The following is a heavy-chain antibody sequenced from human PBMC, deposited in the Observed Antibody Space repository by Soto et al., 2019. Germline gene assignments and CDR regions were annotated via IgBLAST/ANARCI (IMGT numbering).Heavy chain of an antibody. Sequence: WGSLRLSCLGSVFTFSTYSINWFRQAPGKGLEWVSSISSRSDIYYADSVKGRFTISRDNAKNSVSLQMNSLRAEDTAVYYCAREYTAWPLAYGLDVWGQGTTVTVSS. CDR2: ISSRSDI. D-gene: IGHD2-2*02. CDR3: AREYTAWPLAYGLDV. V-gene: IGHV3-21*01. CDR1: VFTFSTYS. J-gene: IGHJ6*02.